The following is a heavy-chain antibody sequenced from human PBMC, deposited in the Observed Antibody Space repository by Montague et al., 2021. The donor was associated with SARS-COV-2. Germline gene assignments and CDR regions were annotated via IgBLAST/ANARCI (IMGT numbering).Heavy chain of an antibody. CDR2: IYYSGAS. J-gene: IGHJ3*01. V-gene: IGHV4-39*01. Sequence: SETLSLTCIVSGGSINSSTYYWAWIRQPPGKGLEWIGTIYYSGASWNDPSLGSRVTISVDTSRNQFNLKLTSVTAADMGLYYCARRVTRGAFDVWGQGTMVTVSS. CDR3: ARRVTRGAFDV. CDR1: GGSINSSTYY. D-gene: IGHD1-1*01.